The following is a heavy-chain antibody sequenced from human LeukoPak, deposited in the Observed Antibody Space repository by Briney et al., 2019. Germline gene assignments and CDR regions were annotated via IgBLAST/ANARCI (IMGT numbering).Heavy chain of an antibody. J-gene: IGHJ4*02. Sequence: GGSLRLSCAASGFTVSSNYMSWVRQAPGKGLEWVSVIYSGGSTYYADSVKGRFTISRDNSKNTLYLQMNSLRAEDTAVYYCASNGGSYRLHFDYWAREPRSPSPQ. CDR3: ASNGGSYRLHFDY. CDR1: GFTVSSNY. CDR2: IYSGGST. D-gene: IGHD1-26*01. V-gene: IGHV3-66*02.